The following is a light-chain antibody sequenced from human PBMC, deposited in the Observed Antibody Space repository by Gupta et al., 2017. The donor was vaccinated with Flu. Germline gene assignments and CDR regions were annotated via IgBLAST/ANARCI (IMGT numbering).Light chain of an antibody. CDR1: TGPVTSGHD. CDR2: DTD. Sequence: GASTGPVTSGHDPHWFQHQPGQAPKLLVYDTDDKHSMTPARFSGSLLGGKAALTRSGAQPDDEADYYCLLSFGGLKFGGGTKLTVL. V-gene: IGLV7-46*01. CDR3: LLSFGGLK. J-gene: IGLJ3*02.